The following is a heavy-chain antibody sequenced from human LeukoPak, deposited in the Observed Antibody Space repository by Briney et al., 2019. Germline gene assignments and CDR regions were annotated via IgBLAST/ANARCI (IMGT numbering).Heavy chain of an antibody. CDR1: GFTFSSYW. Sequence: PGGSLRLSCAASGFTFSSYWMSWVRQAPGKGLEWVANIKTDGSEKYYVDSVKGRFTISRDNAKNSLYLQMNSLRAEDTAVYYCAREQADYDILTGYPRYYFDYWGQGTLVTVSS. CDR3: AREQADYDILTGYPRYYFDY. V-gene: IGHV3-7*01. D-gene: IGHD3-9*01. J-gene: IGHJ4*02. CDR2: IKTDGSEK.